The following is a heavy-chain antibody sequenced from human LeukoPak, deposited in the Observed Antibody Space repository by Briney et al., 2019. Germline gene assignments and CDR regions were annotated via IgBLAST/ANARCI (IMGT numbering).Heavy chain of an antibody. Sequence: KPTPTLSLTCAVYGGSFSGYYWSWIRQPPGKGLEWIGAINHRGSTNYNPSLKSRVTISVDTSKNQFSLKLSSVTAADTAVYYCARVVGDCSSTSCYNMDVWGKGTTVTVSS. CDR2: INHRGST. V-gene: IGHV4-34*01. J-gene: IGHJ6*03. CDR3: ARVVGDCSSTSCYNMDV. CDR1: GGSFSGYY. D-gene: IGHD2-2*02.